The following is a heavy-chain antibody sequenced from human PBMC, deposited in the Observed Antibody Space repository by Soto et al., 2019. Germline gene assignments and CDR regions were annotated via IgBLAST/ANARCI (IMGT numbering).Heavy chain of an antibody. CDR1: GYSFSDYT. CDR2: INTGTAST. J-gene: IGHJ6*02. CDR3: ARGPQDSYGMYV. Sequence: QVQLVQSGAEVKKPGASVKVSCKASGYSFSDYTMHWVRRAPGQPPEWMARINTGTASTEYSQKFQGRVTITRDTSATTAYMDLSSLRSEDTAVYYCARGPQDSYGMYVWGQGTTVTVS. V-gene: IGHV1-3*04.